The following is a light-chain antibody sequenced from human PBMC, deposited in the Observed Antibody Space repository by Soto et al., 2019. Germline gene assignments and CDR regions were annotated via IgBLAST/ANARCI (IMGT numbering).Light chain of an antibody. J-gene: IGKJ3*01. CDR1: QSISSY. V-gene: IGKV1-39*01. CDR3: QQSYSTPIFT. CDR2: AAS. Sequence: DIQMTQSPSSLSASVGGRVTITLRPSQSISSYLNWYQQKPGKAPKLLIYAASSLQSGVPSRFSGSGSGTDFTLTISSLQPEDFATYYCQQSYSTPIFTFGPGTKVDI.